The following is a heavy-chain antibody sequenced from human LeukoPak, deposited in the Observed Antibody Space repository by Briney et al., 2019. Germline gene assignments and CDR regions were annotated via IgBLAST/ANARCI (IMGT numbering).Heavy chain of an antibody. CDR1: GFTFSNYG. V-gene: IGHV3-20*04. CDR2: INWNGGST. Sequence: SGGSLRLSCAASGFTFSNYGMSWVRQAPGKGLEWVSGINWNGGSTGYADSVKGRFTISRDNAKNSLYLQMNSLRAEDTALYYCARGGRGFGELGVDVWGKGTTVTISS. J-gene: IGHJ6*04. D-gene: IGHD3-10*01. CDR3: ARGGRGFGELGVDV.